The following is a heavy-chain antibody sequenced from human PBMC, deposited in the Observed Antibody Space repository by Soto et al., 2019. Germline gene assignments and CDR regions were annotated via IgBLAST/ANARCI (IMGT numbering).Heavy chain of an antibody. CDR3: SRVRRDAFDI. Sequence: PWETLCFPCTVSGGSISSGDYSWSWIRQPPGKGLEGIGYIYYSGRTYYNPSLKSRVTISVDTSKNQSSLKLSSVTAADTAVYYCSRVRRDAFDIWGQGTMVTVSS. J-gene: IGHJ3*02. CDR2: IYYSGRT. CDR1: GGSISSGDYS. V-gene: IGHV4-30-4*01.